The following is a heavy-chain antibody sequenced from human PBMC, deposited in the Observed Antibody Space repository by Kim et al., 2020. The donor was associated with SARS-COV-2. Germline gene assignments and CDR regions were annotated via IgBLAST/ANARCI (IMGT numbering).Heavy chain of an antibody. J-gene: IGHJ4*02. CDR1: GFTVSSNY. CDR3: ATNLAAADVV. CDR2: IYSGDKT. V-gene: IGHV3-66*01. Sequence: GGSLRLSCAASGFTVSSNYMSWLRQAPGKGLEWLSVIYSGDKTYYVESVKGRLTISRDNSKNTLYLQMSSLRVEDTAVYYCATNLAAADVVWGQGPLVTV. D-gene: IGHD6-25*01.